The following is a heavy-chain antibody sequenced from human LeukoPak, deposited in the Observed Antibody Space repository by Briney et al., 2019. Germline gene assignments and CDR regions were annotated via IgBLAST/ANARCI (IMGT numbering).Heavy chain of an antibody. V-gene: IGHV3-66*01. D-gene: IGHD1-1*01. CDR2: IYSGGST. CDR1: GFTVSSNY. CDR3: ARSISPGSLWFDP. J-gene: IGHJ5*02. Sequence: TGGSLRLSCAASGFTVSSNYMSWVRQAPGKGLEWVSVIYSGGSTYYADSVKGRFTISRDNSKNTLYLQMNSLRAEDTAVYYCARSISPGSLWFDPWGQGTLVTVSS.